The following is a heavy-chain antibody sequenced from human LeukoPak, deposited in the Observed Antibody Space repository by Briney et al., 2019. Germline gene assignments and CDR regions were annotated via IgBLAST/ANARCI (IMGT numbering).Heavy chain of an antibody. CDR3: ARVGARKWLLLRGWFDP. CDR1: SGCISSSSYY. CDR2: IYYSGST. J-gene: IGHJ5*02. Sequence: SETLSLTCTVSSGCISSSSYYWGWIRQPPGKGLESIGSIYYSGSTYYNPSLKSRVTISVDTSKNQFSLKLSSVTAADTAVYYCARVGARKWLLLRGWFDPWGQGTLVTVSS. D-gene: IGHD3-22*01. V-gene: IGHV4-39*07.